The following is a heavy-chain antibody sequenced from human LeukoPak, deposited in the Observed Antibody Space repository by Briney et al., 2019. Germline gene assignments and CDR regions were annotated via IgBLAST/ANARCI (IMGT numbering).Heavy chain of an antibody. CDR3: AKGFSSYCSDGSCYSAPFDY. D-gene: IGHD2-15*01. V-gene: IGHV3-30*18. Sequence: GRSLRLSCAASGFTFSSYGMHWVRQAPGKGLEWVAVISYDGTNKYYADSVKGRFTISRDNSKNTLYLQMNSLRAEDTAVYYCAKGFSSYCSDGSCYSAPFDYWGQGTLVTVSS. CDR1: GFTFSSYG. J-gene: IGHJ4*02. CDR2: ISYDGTNK.